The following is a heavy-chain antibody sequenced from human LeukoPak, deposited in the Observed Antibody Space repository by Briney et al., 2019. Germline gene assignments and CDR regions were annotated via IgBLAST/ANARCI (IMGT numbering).Heavy chain of an antibody. D-gene: IGHD2/OR15-2a*01. Sequence: ASVKVSCKASGYTFTGYYMHWVRQAPGQGLEWMGWINPNSGGTNYAQKFQGRVTMTRDTSISTAYMELSSLRSEDTAVYYCARDSNSNNDFDYWGQGTLVTVSS. CDR3: ARDSNSNNDFDY. CDR1: GYTFTGYY. V-gene: IGHV1-2*02. J-gene: IGHJ4*02. CDR2: INPNSGGT.